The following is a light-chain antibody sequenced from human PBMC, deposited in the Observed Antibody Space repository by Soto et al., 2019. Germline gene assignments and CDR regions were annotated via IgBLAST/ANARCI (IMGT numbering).Light chain of an antibody. CDR1: QSLMNSF. V-gene: IGKV3D-20*02. CDR3: QQRGEWPPGAT. CDR2: GTS. Sequence: EFVLTQSPGTLSLSPGERATLSCRASQSLMNSFMAWYQQKPGQAPRLLIYGTSSRATGIPDRFSGSGSGTEFTLTISSLQSEDFAVYYCQQRGEWPPGATFGQGTRLEIK. J-gene: IGKJ5*01.